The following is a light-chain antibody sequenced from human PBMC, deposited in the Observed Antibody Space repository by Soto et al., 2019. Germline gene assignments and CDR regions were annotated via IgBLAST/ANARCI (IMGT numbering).Light chain of an antibody. CDR1: QSINTW. CDR3: QQYDGH. J-gene: IGKJ2*01. V-gene: IGKV1-5*01. CDR2: DAS. Sequence: DIQLTQSPSTVSASVGDRVTITCRASQSINTWLAWYQQKQGKAPRVLIYDASSLQSGVPSRFSGSGSGTEFTLTISRLEPDDFATYYCQQYDGHFGQGTKLEIK.